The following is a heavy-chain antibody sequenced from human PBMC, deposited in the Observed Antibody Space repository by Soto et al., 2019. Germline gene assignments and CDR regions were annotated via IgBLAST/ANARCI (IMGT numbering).Heavy chain of an antibody. Sequence: QVQLVQSGAEVKKPGSSVKVSCKASGGTFSSYAISWVRQAPGQGLEWMGGIIPIFGTANYAQQFQGRVTITADESASTASMALSSLRSEETAVYYYASDGGVYAYSPFDYWGQGTLVTVSS. CDR1: GGTFSSYA. V-gene: IGHV1-69*12. D-gene: IGHD4-4*01. CDR3: ASDGGVYAYSPFDY. CDR2: IIPIFGTA. J-gene: IGHJ4*02.